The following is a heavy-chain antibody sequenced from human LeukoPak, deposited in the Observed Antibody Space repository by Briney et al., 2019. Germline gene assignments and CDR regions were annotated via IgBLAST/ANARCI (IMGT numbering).Heavy chain of an antibody. J-gene: IGHJ4*02. CDR3: ARAAVAGTEDY. CDR2: ISSSSSYI. Sequence: GGSLRLSCAASGFTFSSYSMNWVRQAPGKGLEWVSSISSSSSYIYYADSVKGRLTISRDNAKNSLYLQMNSLRAEDTAVYYCARAAVAGTEDYWGQGTLVTVSS. D-gene: IGHD6-19*01. V-gene: IGHV3-21*01. CDR1: GFTFSSYS.